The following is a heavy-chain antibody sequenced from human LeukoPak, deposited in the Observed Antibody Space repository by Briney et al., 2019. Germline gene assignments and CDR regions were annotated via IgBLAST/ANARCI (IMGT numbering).Heavy chain of an antibody. J-gene: IGHJ4*02. CDR1: GFTFSSYA. CDR2: ISGSGGDT. CDR3: AKGGGSRYSGLDF. Sequence: GGSLRLSCAASGFTFSSYAMSWVRQAPGKGLEWVSAISGSGGDTHYADSVEGRFTISRDNSKNTPYLQMNSLRAEDTAVYYCAKGGGSRYSGLDFWGQGTLVTVSS. D-gene: IGHD2-15*01. V-gene: IGHV3-23*01.